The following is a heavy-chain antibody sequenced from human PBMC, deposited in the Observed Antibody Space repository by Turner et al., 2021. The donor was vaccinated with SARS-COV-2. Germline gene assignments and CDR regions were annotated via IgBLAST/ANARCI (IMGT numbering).Heavy chain of an antibody. CDR1: GCTFSSYG. D-gene: IGHD1-26*01. J-gene: IGHJ4*02. Sequence: QVQLVEYGGGVVQPGRSLRHTCAASGCTFSSYGLHWVRQATGKGLEWVAVITYNGNNKYYADSVRGRFTISRDNSKNTVYLQMKSLGAEETAVYYCARIRGGSYHGPFDYWGQGTLVTVSS. CDR3: ARIRGGSYHGPFDY. V-gene: IGHV3-30*04. CDR2: ITYNGNNK.